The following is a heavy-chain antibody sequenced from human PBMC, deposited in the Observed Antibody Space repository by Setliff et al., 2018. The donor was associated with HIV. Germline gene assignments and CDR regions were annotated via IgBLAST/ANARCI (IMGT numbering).Heavy chain of an antibody. Sequence: PGGSLRLSCAASGFTFDNVDMNWVRQAPGKGPEWVSSISKNSFSIYYTDSVKGRVTVSRDNSRDTLYLQMNSLRAEDTAVYYCATGRLRATSPFDNWGQGTLVTVSS. J-gene: IGHJ4*02. V-gene: IGHV3-23*01. D-gene: IGHD1-26*01. CDR1: GFTFDNVD. CDR2: ISKNSFSI. CDR3: ATGRLRATSPFDN.